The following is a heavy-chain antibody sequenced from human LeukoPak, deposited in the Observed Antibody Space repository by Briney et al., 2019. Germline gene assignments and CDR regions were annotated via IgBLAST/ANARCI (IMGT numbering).Heavy chain of an antibody. J-gene: IGHJ4*02. D-gene: IGHD6-19*01. V-gene: IGHV4-34*01. CDR2: INHSGST. CDR1: GGSFSGYY. CDR3: ARSSGWYRGYIDY. Sequence: SETLSLTCAVYGGSFSGYYWSWIRQPPGKGLEWIGEINHSGSTNYNPSLKSRVTISVDTSKNQFSLKLSSVTAADTAVYYCARSSGWYRGYIDYWGQGTLVTVSS.